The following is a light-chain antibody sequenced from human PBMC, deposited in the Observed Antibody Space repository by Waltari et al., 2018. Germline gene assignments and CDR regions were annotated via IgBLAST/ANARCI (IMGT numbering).Light chain of an antibody. J-gene: IGLJ2*01. CDR1: SLRSYY. CDR3: NSRDSSGNQVV. V-gene: IGLV3-19*01. Sequence: SSELTQDPAVSVALGQTVRITCQGDSLRSYYASWYQQKPGQATGLVIYGKNNRPSGIPDRFPGSSSGNTSSLTITGAQAEDEADYYCNSRDSSGNQVVFCGGTKLTVL. CDR2: GKN.